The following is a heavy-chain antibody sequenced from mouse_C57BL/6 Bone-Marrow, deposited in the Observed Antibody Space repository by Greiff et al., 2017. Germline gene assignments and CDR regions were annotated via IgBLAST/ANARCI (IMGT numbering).Heavy chain of an antibody. CDR1: GYTFTSYG. Sequence: QVQLQQSGAELARPGASVKLSCKASGYTFTSYGISWVKQRTGQGLEWIGEIYPRSGNTYYNEKFKGKATLTADKSSRTAYMELRSLTSEDAAVYFCAREGDLMVDYWGQGTSVTVSS. V-gene: IGHV1-81*01. CDR3: AREGDLMVDY. D-gene: IGHD3-3*01. CDR2: IYPRSGNT. J-gene: IGHJ4*01.